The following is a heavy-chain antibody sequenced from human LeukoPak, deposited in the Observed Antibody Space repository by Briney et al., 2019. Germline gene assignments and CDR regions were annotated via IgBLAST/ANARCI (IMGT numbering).Heavy chain of an antibody. J-gene: IGHJ4*02. CDR1: GYTFTTYY. CDR2: INPSAGNR. CDR3: ARDQGGNPFRLDY. Sequence: ASVKVSCKASGYTFTTYYIHWVRQAPGQGLEWMGTINPSAGNRNYAQKFQGRVTMTRDTSTSTVYMELSSPRSEDTAVYYCARDQGGNPFRLDYWGQGTLVTVSS. V-gene: IGHV1-46*01. D-gene: IGHD4-23*01.